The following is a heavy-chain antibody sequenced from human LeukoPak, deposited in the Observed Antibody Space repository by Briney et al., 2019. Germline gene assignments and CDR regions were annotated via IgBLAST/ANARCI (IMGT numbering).Heavy chain of an antibody. D-gene: IGHD3-9*01. CDR2: ISGSGGST. V-gene: IGHV3-23*01. CDR1: GFTFSNAW. Sequence: GGSLRLSCAASGFTFSNAWMSWVRQAPGKGLEWVSAISGSGGSTYYADSVKGRSTISRDNSKNTLYLQMNSLRAEDTAVYYCAKPHYDILTGYFDYWGQGTLVTVSS. CDR3: AKPHYDILTGYFDY. J-gene: IGHJ4*02.